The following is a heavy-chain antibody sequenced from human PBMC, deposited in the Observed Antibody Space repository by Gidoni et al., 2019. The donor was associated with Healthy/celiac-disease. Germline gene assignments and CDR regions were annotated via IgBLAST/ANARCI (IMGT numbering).Heavy chain of an antibody. V-gene: IGHV3-9*01. Sequence: EVQLVESGGGLVQPGRSLRLSCAASGFTFDDYAMHWVRQAPGKGLEWVSGISWNSGSIGYADSVKGRFTISRDNAKNSLYLQMNSLRAEDTALYYCAKDISYGIGLEAFDIWGQGTMVTVSS. J-gene: IGHJ3*02. CDR3: AKDISYGIGLEAFDI. CDR1: GFTFDDYA. CDR2: ISWNSGSI. D-gene: IGHD3-16*01.